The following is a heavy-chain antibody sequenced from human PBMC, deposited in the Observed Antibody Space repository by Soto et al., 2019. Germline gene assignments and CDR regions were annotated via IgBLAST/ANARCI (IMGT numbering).Heavy chain of an antibody. CDR3: AREWYSYGRYFDF. CDR1: EFSLFSYP. CDR2: ISSDGNKK. Sequence: GGSLSLSCAVSEFSLFSYPMHWFRQTPGKGLDWVAFISSDGNKKHYADSVDGRFTFTRDNTKNTVFLQMSSLRTEDTALYYCAREWYSYGRYFDFWGHGTPVTVSS. V-gene: IGHV3-30-3*01. J-gene: IGHJ4*01. D-gene: IGHD5-18*01.